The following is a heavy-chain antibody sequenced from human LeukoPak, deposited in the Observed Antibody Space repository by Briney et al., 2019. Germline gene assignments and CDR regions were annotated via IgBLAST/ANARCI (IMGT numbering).Heavy chain of an antibody. Sequence: GGSLRLSCAASGFTFSSYWMHWVRQAPGKGLVWVSRINSDGSSTIYADSVKGRFTISRDNAKNTLYLQMNSLRAEDTAVYYCARDHPSYDYVWGSYRYGIGAFDIWGHGTMVTVSS. CDR3: ARDHPSYDYVWGSYRYGIGAFDI. J-gene: IGHJ3*02. CDR2: INSDGSST. D-gene: IGHD3-16*02. CDR1: GFTFSSYW. V-gene: IGHV3-74*01.